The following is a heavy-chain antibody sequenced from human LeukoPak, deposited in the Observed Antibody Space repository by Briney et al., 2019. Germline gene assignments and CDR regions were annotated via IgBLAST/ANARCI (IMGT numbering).Heavy chain of an antibody. D-gene: IGHD3-22*01. CDR3: AKVLYYDSSGYYQPLDY. Sequence: PGGSLRLSCAASGFTFSSYGMHWVRHAPGKGLEWVSVISYDGSNKYYADSVKGRFTISRDNSKNTLYLQMNSLRAEDTAVYYCAKVLYYDSSGYYQPLDYWGQGTLVTVSS. CDR2: ISYDGSNK. J-gene: IGHJ4*02. CDR1: GFTFSSYG. V-gene: IGHV3-30*18.